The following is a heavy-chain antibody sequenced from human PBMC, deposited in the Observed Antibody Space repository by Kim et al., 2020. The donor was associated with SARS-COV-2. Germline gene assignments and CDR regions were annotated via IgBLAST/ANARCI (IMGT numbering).Heavy chain of an antibody. D-gene: IGHD6-6*01. CDR3: ARGSSSFDY. J-gene: IGHJ4*02. Sequence: GSTIYAQKLQNRVTITRDTSTSTVYMELSSLRSEDTAVYYCARGSSSFDYWGQGTLVTVSS. CDR2: GST. V-gene: IGHV1-46*01.